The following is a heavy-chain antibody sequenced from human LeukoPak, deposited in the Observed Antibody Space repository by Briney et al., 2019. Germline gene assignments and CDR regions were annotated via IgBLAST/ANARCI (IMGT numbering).Heavy chain of an antibody. CDR3: ARDLGGYNWNYGVEYYYYYMDV. Sequence: GGSLRLSCAVSGFTFSSEAMGWVRQLPGGGLEWVSTISPAGGTTYYAESMKGRFTISRDNSKSTLYLQMNSLRVEDTAVYYCARDLGGYNWNYGVEYYYYYMDVWGKGTTVTVSS. D-gene: IGHD1-7*01. J-gene: IGHJ6*03. V-gene: IGHV3-23*01. CDR2: ISPAGGTT. CDR1: GFTFSSEA.